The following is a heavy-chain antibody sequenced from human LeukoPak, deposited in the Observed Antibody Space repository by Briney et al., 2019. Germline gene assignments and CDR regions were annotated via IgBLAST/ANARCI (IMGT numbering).Heavy chain of an antibody. Sequence: GGSLRLSCAASGFKFIDAWMSWVRQAPGKGLEWVAVISYDGSNKYYADSVKGRFTISRDNSKNTLYLQMNSLRAEDTDVYYCAKGRVSSGLYNAFDIWGQGTMVTVSS. J-gene: IGHJ3*02. V-gene: IGHV3-30*18. CDR3: AKGRVSSGLYNAFDI. CDR2: ISYDGSNK. CDR1: GFKFIDAW.